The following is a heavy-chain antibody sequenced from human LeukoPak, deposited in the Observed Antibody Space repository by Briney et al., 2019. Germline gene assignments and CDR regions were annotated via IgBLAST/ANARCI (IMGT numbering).Heavy chain of an antibody. CDR3: AKIWFGELLFFMDV. D-gene: IGHD3-10*01. V-gene: IGHV3-23*01. CDR2: ITGGGGRT. J-gene: IGHJ6*03. Sequence: GGSLRLSCAASGFTFVSYGVNWVRQAPGKGLEWVSGITGGGGRTYYADSVKGRFTISRDNSKNTLYLQMNSLRAEDTAVYYCAKIWFGELLFFMDVWGKGTTVTVSS. CDR1: GFTFVSYG.